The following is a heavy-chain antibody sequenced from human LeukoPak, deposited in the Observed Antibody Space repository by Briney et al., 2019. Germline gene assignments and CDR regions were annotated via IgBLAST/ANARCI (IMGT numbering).Heavy chain of an antibody. J-gene: IGHJ5*02. CDR3: ARAGIYGSGSYSPNWFDP. CDR2: IYYSGST. V-gene: IGHV4-30-4*08. CDR1: GGSISSGDYH. D-gene: IGHD3-10*01. Sequence: PSQTLSLTCTVSGGSISSGDYHWSWIRQPPGKGLEWIGYIYYSGSTYYNPSLKSRVTISVDTSKNQFSLKLSSATAADTAVYYCARAGIYGSGSYSPNWFDPWGQGTLVTVSS.